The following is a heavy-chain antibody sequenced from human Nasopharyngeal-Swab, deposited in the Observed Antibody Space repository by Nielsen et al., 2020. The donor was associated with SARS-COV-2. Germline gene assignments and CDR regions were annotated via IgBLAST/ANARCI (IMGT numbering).Heavy chain of an antibody. D-gene: IGHD4/OR15-4a*01. CDR2: IYPGDSTT. V-gene: IGHV5-51*01. CDR1: GYSFSTYW. J-gene: IGHJ4*02. Sequence: GGSLKISCQGSGYSFSTYWIGWVRQMPGKGLEWMGIIYPGDSTTKYRPSFQGQVTISADKSISTAYLQWSSLKASDTAMYFCARLYGGYVDYWGQGTLVTVSS. CDR3: ARLYGGYVDY.